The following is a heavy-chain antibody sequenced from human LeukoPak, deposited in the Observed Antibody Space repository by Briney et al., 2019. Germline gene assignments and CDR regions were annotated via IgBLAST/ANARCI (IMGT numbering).Heavy chain of an antibody. Sequence: QPGGSLRLSCAASGFTVSSNYMSWVRQAPGKGLEWVSVIYSGGSTYYADSVKGRFTISRDNSKNTLYLQMNSLRAEDTAVYYCARAPTSYSSGRYGGVSRSDYWGQGTLVTVSS. J-gene: IGHJ4*02. CDR1: GFTVSSNY. CDR2: IYSGGST. CDR3: ARAPTSYSSGRYGGVSRSDY. V-gene: IGHV3-66*01. D-gene: IGHD6-19*01.